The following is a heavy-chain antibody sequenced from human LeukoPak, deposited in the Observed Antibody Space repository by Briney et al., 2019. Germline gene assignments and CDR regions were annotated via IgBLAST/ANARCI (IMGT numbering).Heavy chain of an antibody. CDR3: ARAWSVLLWFGELSYFDY. J-gene: IGHJ4*02. CDR1: GGSFSGYY. CDR2: INHSGST. V-gene: IGHV4-34*01. Sequence: SEILSLTCAVYGGSFSGYYWSWIRQPPGKGLEWIGEINHSGSTNYNPSLKSRVTISVDTSKNQFSLKLSSVTAADTAVYYCARAWSVLLWFGELSYFDYWGQGTLVTVSS. D-gene: IGHD3-10*01.